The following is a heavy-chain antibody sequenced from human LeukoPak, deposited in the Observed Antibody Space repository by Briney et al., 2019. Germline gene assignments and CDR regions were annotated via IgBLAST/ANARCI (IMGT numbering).Heavy chain of an antibody. J-gene: IGHJ5*02. Sequence: GGSLRLSCAASGFTFSSYWMHWVRQAPGKGLVWVSRINSDGSSTSYADSVKGRFTISRDNAKNTLYLQMNSLRAEDTAVYYCASPSSDYGDCVPWGQGTLVTVSS. V-gene: IGHV3-74*01. CDR2: INSDGSST. CDR3: ASPSSDYGDCVP. CDR1: GFTFSSYW. D-gene: IGHD4-17*01.